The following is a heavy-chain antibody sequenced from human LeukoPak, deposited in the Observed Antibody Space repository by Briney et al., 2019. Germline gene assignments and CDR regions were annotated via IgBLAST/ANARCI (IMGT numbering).Heavy chain of an antibody. CDR1: GYTFTSYD. CDR2: MNPNSGNT. CDR3: ASPSVPGSPLHDAFDI. J-gene: IGHJ3*02. Sequence: GASVKVSCKASGYTFTSYDINWVRQATGQGLEWMGWMNPNSGNTGYAQKFQGRVTMTRNTSISTAYMELSSLRSEDTAVYYCASPSVPGSPLHDAFDIWGQGTMVTVSS. D-gene: IGHD3-10*01. V-gene: IGHV1-8*01.